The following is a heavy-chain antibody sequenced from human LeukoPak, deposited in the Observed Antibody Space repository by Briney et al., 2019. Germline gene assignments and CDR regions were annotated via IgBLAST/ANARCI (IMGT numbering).Heavy chain of an antibody. CDR2: IYSGGNT. Sequence: GGSLRLPCAACGFTFSSYGMHWVRQAPGKGLEWVSVIYSGGNTYYADSVKGRFTISRDNSKNTLYLHMNSLRADDTAVYYCARGGRAGWSARYEDSFDIWGRGTMVTVSS. V-gene: IGHV3-NL1*01. CDR1: GFTFSSYG. CDR3: ARGGRAGWSARYEDSFDI. J-gene: IGHJ3*02. D-gene: IGHD3-3*01.